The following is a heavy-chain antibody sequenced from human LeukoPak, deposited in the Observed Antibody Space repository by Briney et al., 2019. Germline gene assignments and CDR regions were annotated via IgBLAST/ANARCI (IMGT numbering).Heavy chain of an antibody. D-gene: IGHD2-15*01. CDR1: GFTFSSYW. J-gene: IGHJ3*02. CDR3: ARHRSGGSQDDAFDI. Sequence: PGGSLRLSCAASGFTFSSYWMHWVRQAPGKGLEWVADIKQDGSEKYYVHSVKGRFTISRQNAKNSLFLQMNSLRAEDTAVYYCARHRSGGSQDDAFDIWGQGTMVTVSS. CDR2: IKQDGSEK. V-gene: IGHV3-7*01.